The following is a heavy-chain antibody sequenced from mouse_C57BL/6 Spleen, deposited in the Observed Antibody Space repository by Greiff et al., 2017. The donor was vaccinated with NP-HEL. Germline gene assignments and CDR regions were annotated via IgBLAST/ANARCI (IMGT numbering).Heavy chain of an antibody. J-gene: IGHJ4*01. V-gene: IGHV5-17*01. CDR2: ISSGSSTL. D-gene: IGHD2-5*01. CDR3: ARHSNSDAMDY. Sequence: VQLKESGGGLVKPGGSLKLSCAASGFTFSDYGMHWVRQAPEKGLEWVAYISSGSSTLYYADTVKGRFTISRDNAKNTLFLQMTSLRSEDTAMYYCARHSNSDAMDYWGQGTSVTVSS. CDR1: GFTFSDYG.